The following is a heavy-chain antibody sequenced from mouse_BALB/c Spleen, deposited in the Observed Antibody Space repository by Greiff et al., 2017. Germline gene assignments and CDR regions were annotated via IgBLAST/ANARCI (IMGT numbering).Heavy chain of an antibody. CDR1: GFTFSDYY. CDR3: ARDGGSYGSRGDAMDY. Sequence: EVKLVESGGGLVKPGGSLKLSCAASGFTFSDYYMYWVRQTPEKRLEWVATISDGGSYTYYPDSVKGRFTISRDNAKNNLYLQMSSLKSEDTAMYYCARDGGSYGSRGDAMDYWGQGTSVTVSS. J-gene: IGHJ4*01. V-gene: IGHV5-4*02. D-gene: IGHD1-1*01. CDR2: ISDGGSYT.